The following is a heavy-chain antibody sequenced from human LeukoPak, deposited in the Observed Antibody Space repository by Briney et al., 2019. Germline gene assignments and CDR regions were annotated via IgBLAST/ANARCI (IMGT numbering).Heavy chain of an antibody. CDR3: AKGSLGSWYYFDY. CDR1: GGSISNNY. V-gene: IGHV4-59*12. D-gene: IGHD6-13*01. CDR2: IYSSGST. J-gene: IGHJ4*02. Sequence: SETLSLTCTVSGGSISNNYWSWIRQSPGTGLEWIAYIYSSGSTNYNPSLKSRVTMSVDTSKNQFSLKLSSVTAADTAVYYCAKGSLGSWYYFDYWGQGTLVTVSS.